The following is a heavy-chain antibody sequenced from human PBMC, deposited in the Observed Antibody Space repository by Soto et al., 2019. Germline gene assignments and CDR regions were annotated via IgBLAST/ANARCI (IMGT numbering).Heavy chain of an antibody. CDR2: VYDLDGT. V-gene: IGHV3-66*01. J-gene: IGHJ6*02. CDR1: GLTVSGKKY. Sequence: PGGSLRLSCVASGLTVSGKKYMAWVRQAPGKGPEWLSGVYDLDGTYYADSVRGRFTISRDNSKNTLYLQMNSLRAEDTAVYYCARVGEYGSGSWGGRDVWGQGTTVTV. D-gene: IGHD3-10*01. CDR3: ARVGEYGSGSWGGRDV.